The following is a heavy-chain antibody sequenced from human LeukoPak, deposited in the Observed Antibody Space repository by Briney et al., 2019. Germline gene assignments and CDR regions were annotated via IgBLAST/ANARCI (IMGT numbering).Heavy chain of an antibody. D-gene: IGHD3-10*01. V-gene: IGHV4-34*01. Sequence: SETLSLTCAVYGGSFNGYYWTWIRQPPGKGLEWIGQINDSGITSYNPSLESRVTISVGTSKNRFSLEVHSVTAADTAVYYCARGSWYYASGSGYDGGWYYFDHWGQGTLATVSS. CDR3: ARGSWYYASGSGYDGGWYYFDH. CDR2: INDSGIT. CDR1: GGSFNGYY. J-gene: IGHJ4*02.